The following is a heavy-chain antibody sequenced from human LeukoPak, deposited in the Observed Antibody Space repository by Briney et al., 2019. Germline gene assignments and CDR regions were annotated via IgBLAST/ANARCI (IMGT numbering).Heavy chain of an antibody. D-gene: IGHD6-19*01. CDR2: ISYDGGNK. CDR3: ARESRQWLVLSWFDP. Sequence: GGSLRLSCAASGFTFSSYAMHWVRQAPGKGLEWVAVISYDGGNKYYADSVKGRFTISRDNSKNTLYLQMNSLRAEDTAVYYCARESRQWLVLSWFDPWGQGTLVTVSS. J-gene: IGHJ5*02. CDR1: GFTFSSYA. V-gene: IGHV3-30-3*01.